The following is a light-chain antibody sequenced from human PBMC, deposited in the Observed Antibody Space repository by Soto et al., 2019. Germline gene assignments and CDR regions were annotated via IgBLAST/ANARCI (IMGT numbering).Light chain of an antibody. CDR2: WAS. Sequence: DIVMTPSPDSLAVSLGERATINCKSSQSVLYNSNNKNYLAWYQQKPGQPPKLLIYWASTRESGVPDRFSGSGSGTDFTLTISSLAAEDVAVYYCPQYYDSPQTFGQGTKVEIK. CDR3: PQYYDSPQT. CDR1: QSVLYNSNNKNY. J-gene: IGKJ1*01. V-gene: IGKV4-1*01.